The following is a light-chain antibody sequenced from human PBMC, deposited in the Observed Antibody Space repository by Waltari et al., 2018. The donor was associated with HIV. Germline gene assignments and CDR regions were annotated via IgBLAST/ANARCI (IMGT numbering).Light chain of an antibody. V-gene: IGKV4-1*01. Sequence: DIVMTQSPDSLAVSLGERATINCKSSQSLLYSSNNTNYLAWYQQKPGQPPKLLIHWASIRESGIPDRFRCSGSGTDFTLTISSLQAEDVAVYYGQQYYDSPTFGPGTKLDIK. CDR3: QQYYDSPT. J-gene: IGKJ3*01. CDR2: WAS. CDR1: QSLLYSSNNTNY.